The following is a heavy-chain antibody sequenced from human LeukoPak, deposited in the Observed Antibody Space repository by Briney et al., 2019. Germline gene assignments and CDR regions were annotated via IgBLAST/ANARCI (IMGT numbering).Heavy chain of an antibody. CDR3: ARNYGDVIGDAFDI. CDR1: GFTFSSYA. J-gene: IGHJ3*02. V-gene: IGHV3-30-3*01. D-gene: IGHD4-17*01. Sequence: PGRSLRLSCAASGFTFSSYAMHWVRQAPGKGLEWVAVISYDGSNKYYADSVKGRFTISRDNSKNTLYLQMNSLRAEDTAVYYCARNYGDVIGDAFDIWGQGTMVTVSS. CDR2: ISYDGSNK.